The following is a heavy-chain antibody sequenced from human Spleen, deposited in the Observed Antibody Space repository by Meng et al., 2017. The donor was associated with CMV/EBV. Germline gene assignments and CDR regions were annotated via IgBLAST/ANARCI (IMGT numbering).Heavy chain of an antibody. D-gene: IGHD1-14*01. CDR1: GFTFSSYS. CDR3: ARAHHTRVTLYGTDV. Sequence: GESLKISCAASGFTFSSYSMNWVRQAPGKGLEWVSSISSSSSYIYYADSVKGRFTISRDNSENTLYLQMNSLRAEDTAVYYCARAHHTRVTLYGTDVWGQGTTVTVSS. J-gene: IGHJ6*02. CDR2: ISSSSSYI. V-gene: IGHV3-21*01.